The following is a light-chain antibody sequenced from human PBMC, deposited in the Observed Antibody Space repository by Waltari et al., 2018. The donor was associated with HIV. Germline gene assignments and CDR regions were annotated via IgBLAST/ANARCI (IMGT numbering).Light chain of an antibody. J-gene: IGLJ3*02. CDR2: LNNNGSH. CDR1: SRHSTYA. CDR3: QTWGTGIQV. Sequence: QLVVTQSPSASASLGASVKLTCPLSSRHSTYAIAWHQQQPEKAPRYLMKLNNNGSHIKGDGIPNRFSGSSSGAGRYLTISSLQSEDEADYYCQTWGTGIQVFGGGTKLTVL. V-gene: IGLV4-69*01.